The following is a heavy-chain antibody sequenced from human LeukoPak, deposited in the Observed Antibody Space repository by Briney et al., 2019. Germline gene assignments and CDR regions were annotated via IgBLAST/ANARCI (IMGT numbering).Heavy chain of an antibody. D-gene: IGHD5-12*01. CDR1: GFTVSSNY. Sequence: GGSLRLSCAASGFTVSSNYLTWVRQAPGKGLEWVSVIYSGGSTYYADSVKGRFTISRDNSKNTLYLQMNSLRAEDTAVYYCAKEMSGYDSPPDYWGQGTLVTVSS. CDR3: AKEMSGYDSPPDY. V-gene: IGHV3-53*01. CDR2: IYSGGST. J-gene: IGHJ4*02.